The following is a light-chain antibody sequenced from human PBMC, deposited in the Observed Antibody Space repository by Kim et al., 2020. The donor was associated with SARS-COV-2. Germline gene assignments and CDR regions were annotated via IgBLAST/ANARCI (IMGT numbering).Light chain of an antibody. CDR1: RGHTHNG. Sequence: SVNLTCTLSRGHTHNGIAWHQQKPQKGPRFLINLKSDGSHTKGDGIPDRFSGYTSGTDHYLTISSLQSEDEADYYCQSWGSGIHVLFGGGTQLTVL. J-gene: IGLJ2*01. V-gene: IGLV4-69*01. CDR2: LKSDGSH. CDR3: QSWGSGIHVL.